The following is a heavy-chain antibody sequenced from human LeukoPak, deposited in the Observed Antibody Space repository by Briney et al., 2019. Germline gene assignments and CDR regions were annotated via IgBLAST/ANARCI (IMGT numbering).Heavy chain of an antibody. CDR3: ARYPPYYDILTGYSNWFDP. Sequence: SVKVSCKASGGTFSYYAISWVRQAPGQGLEWMGRIIPILGIVNYAQKFQGRVTITADESTSTAYMELSSLRSEDTAVYYCARYPPYYDILTGYSNWFDPWGQGTLVTVSS. J-gene: IGHJ5*02. CDR1: GGTFSYYA. D-gene: IGHD3-9*01. V-gene: IGHV1-69*04. CDR2: IIPILGIV.